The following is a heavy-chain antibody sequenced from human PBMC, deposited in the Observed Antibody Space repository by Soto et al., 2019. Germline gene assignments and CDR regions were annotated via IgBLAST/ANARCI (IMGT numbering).Heavy chain of an antibody. V-gene: IGHV3-53*01. CDR3: TRGTVHYTDTTGYFLYDY. CDR1: GFTVNDNY. J-gene: IGHJ4*02. Sequence: EVQLVEAGGALIQPGGSLRLSCAVSGFTVNDNYLNWVRQAPGKGLEWVSVIYTSGITYYADSVKGRFTISRDNSKNTVYLQMDSLTDEDTAVYYCTRGTVHYTDTTGYFLYDYWGQGTLVSVSS. CDR2: IYTSGIT. D-gene: IGHD3-22*01.